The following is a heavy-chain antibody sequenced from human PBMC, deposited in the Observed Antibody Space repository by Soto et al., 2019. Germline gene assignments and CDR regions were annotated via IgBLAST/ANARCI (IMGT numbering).Heavy chain of an antibody. CDR1: GFTFSSYA. CDR3: AKGGNWGSFDY. J-gene: IGHJ4*02. D-gene: IGHD7-27*01. V-gene: IGHV3-23*01. Sequence: GGSLRLSCAASGFTFSSYAMSWVRQAPGKGLEWVSAISGSGGSTYYADYVKCRFTISSDNSKNTLYLQMNSLRAEDTAVYYCAKGGNWGSFDYWGQGTLVTVSS. CDR2: ISGSGGST.